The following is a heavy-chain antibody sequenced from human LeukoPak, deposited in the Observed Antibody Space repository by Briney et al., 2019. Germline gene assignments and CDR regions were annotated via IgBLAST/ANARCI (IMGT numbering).Heavy chain of an antibody. D-gene: IGHD2-15*01. CDR2: LNPNTGGT. CDR1: GYTFIGYY. CDR3: ARDGCSGITCHVDY. J-gene: IGHJ4*02. Sequence: ASVKLSCKASGYTFIGYYIHWVRQAPGQDLEWMGWLNPNTGGTKYAQKFQGRVTMTTDTSISTAYMELSSLRSDDTAVYYCARDGCSGITCHVDYWGQGTLVTVSS. V-gene: IGHV1-2*02.